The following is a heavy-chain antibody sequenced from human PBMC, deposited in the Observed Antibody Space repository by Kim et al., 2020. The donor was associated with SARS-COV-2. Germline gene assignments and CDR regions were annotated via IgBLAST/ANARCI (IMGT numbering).Heavy chain of an antibody. CDR2: IYSGGST. V-gene: IGHV3-53*01. J-gene: IGHJ6*02. CDR3: ARDATYYYYGMDV. Sequence: GGSLRLSCAASGFTVSSNYMSWVRQAPGKGLEWVSVIYSGGSTYYADSVKGRFTISRDNSKNTLYLQMNSLRAEDTAVYYCARDATYYYYGMDVWGQGATVTVSS. CDR1: GFTVSSNY.